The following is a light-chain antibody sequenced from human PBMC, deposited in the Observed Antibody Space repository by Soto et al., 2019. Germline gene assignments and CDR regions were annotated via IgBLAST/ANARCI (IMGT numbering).Light chain of an antibody. V-gene: IGKV3-15*01. CDR1: KSVSSN. J-gene: IGKJ1*01. CDR3: QQYNEWPLT. CDR2: GAF. Sequence: KGVKQSSVTLSLSPGERAPLFCQASKSVSSNLAWYQQKPGQAPSLLIYGAFTRATGIPARFSGTGSGTEFTLTISSLQSEDFALYYCQQYNEWPLTFGQGTKVDIK.